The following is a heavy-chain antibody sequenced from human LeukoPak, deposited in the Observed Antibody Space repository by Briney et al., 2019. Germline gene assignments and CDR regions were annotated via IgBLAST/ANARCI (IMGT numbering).Heavy chain of an antibody. CDR1: GFTFSSYA. CDR2: ISSNGGST. V-gene: IGHV3-64*01. D-gene: IGHD3-22*01. J-gene: IGHJ3*02. CDR3: ARDYYDSSGTPLDAFDI. Sequence: GGSLRLSCAASGFTFSSYAMHWVRQAPGKGLEYVSAISSNGGSTYYANSVKGRFTISRDNSKNTLYLQMGSLRAEDMAVYYCARDYYDSSGTPLDAFDIWGQGTMVTVSS.